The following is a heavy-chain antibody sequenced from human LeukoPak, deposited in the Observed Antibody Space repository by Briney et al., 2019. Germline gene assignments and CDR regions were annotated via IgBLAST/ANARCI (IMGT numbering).Heavy chain of an antibody. CDR1: GGSISSYY. J-gene: IGHJ5*02. CDR2: IYTSGST. CDR3: ARRKTYYYDSSGYFLDWFDP. Sequence: SETLSLTCTVSGGSISSYYWSWIRQPPGKGLEWIGYIYTSGSTNYNPSLKSRVPISVATSKNQFSLKLSSVTAADTAVYYCARRKTYYYDSSGYFLDWFDPWGQGTLVTVSS. V-gene: IGHV4-4*09. D-gene: IGHD3-22*01.